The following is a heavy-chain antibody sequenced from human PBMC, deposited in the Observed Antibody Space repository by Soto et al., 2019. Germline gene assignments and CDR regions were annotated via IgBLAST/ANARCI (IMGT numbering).Heavy chain of an antibody. D-gene: IGHD1-7*01. Sequence: GGSLRLACAASGFIFSMFWVDWVRQAPGKGLVWVSRINADGSRTRYADSGKGRFTISRDNAKNTLYLQMNSLRAEDTAVYYCARVNNWNYPVDYWGQGALVTVSS. CDR3: ARVNNWNYPVDY. CDR1: GFIFSMFW. CDR2: INADGSRT. J-gene: IGHJ4*02. V-gene: IGHV3-74*01.